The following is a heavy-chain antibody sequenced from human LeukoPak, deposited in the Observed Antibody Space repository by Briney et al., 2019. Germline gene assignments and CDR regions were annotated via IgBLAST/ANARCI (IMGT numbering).Heavy chain of an antibody. D-gene: IGHD6-6*01. CDR3: AREGGAIAARPSYYYYYYMDV. Sequence: SVKVSCKASGGTFSSYAISWVRQAPGQGLEWMGRIIPILGIANYAQKFQGRVTITADESTSTAYMELSSLRSEDTAVYYCAREGGAIAARPSYYYYYYMDVWGKGTTVTVSS. CDR2: IIPILGIA. J-gene: IGHJ6*03. CDR1: GGTFSSYA. V-gene: IGHV1-69*04.